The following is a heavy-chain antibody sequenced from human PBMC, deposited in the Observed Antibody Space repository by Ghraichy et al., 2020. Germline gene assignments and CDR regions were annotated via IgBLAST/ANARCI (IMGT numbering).Heavy chain of an antibody. D-gene: IGHD3-22*01. CDR2: VYISGST. CDR3: ARDFYDNMGLGDYGMDV. V-gene: IGHV4-4*07. J-gene: IGHJ6*02. Sequence: SETLSLTCTVSGAAISRYYWSWIRQPAGKGLEWIGRVYISGSTQSNPSLKSRVTMSINTSKNQFSLRLNSVTAADTAVDYCARDFYDNMGLGDYGMDVWGQGTTVTVSS. CDR1: GAAISRYY.